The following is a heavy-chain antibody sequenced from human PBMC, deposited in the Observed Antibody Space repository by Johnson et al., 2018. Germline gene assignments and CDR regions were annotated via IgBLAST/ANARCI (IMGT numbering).Heavy chain of an antibody. V-gene: IGHV3-15*01. J-gene: IGHJ6*02. CDR1: GFTFNNAW. CDR3: STDPYYDLWSGDYIRGADV. D-gene: IGHD3-3*01. CDR2: IKSKTDGGTT. Sequence: VQLVQSGGGLVKPGGSLRLSCAASGFTFNNAWMSWVRQAPGKGLEWVGRIKSKTDGGTTDYGAHVKGRFTISRDDSKNTLFLQRNSLKTEETGVYYCSTDPYYDLWSGDYIRGADVLGQGTTVTVSS.